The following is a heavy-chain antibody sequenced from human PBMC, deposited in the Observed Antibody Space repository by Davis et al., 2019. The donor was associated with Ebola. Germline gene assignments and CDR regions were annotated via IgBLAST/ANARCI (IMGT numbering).Heavy chain of an antibody. CDR2: INAGNGNT. CDR3: ARAQIPYYYYGMDV. V-gene: IGHV1-3*01. CDR1: GYTFTSYA. Sequence: ASVKVSCKASGYTFTSYAMHWVRQAPGQRLEWMGWINAGNGNTKYSQKFQGRVTITRDTSASTAYMELSSLRSEDTAVYYCARAQIPYYYYGMDVWGQGTTVTVSS. J-gene: IGHJ6*02. D-gene: IGHD2-21*01.